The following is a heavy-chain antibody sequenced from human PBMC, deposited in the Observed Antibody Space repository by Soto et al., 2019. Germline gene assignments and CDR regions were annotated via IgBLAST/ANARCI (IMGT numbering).Heavy chain of an antibody. CDR3: ARDPSCGGDCHFDL. D-gene: IGHD2-21*02. Sequence: HVQLVQSGAEVKRPGSPVKVSCKTSGGIFSDYAISWVRQAPGQGLEWMGGIVPVVTTTNYAQKFQGRVTITADESTTTVYMELSSLTSEDTAVYYCARDPSCGGDCHFDLWGQGTLVTVSS. CDR2: IVPVVTTT. V-gene: IGHV1-69*12. J-gene: IGHJ5*02. CDR1: GGIFSDYA.